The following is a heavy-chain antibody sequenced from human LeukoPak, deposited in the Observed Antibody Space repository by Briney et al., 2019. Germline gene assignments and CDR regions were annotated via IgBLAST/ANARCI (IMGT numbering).Heavy chain of an antibody. J-gene: IGHJ1*01. CDR3: ARDHPAVGGSTGYFQH. V-gene: IGHV3-33*01. D-gene: IGHD6-19*01. Sequence: GGSLRLSCAASGFTFSSYGMHWVRQAPGKGLEWVAVIWYDGSNEYYADSVKGRFTISRDNSKSTLYLQMNSLRAEDTAVYYCARDHPAVGGSTGYFQHWGQGTLVTVSS. CDR1: GFTFSSYG. CDR2: IWYDGSNE.